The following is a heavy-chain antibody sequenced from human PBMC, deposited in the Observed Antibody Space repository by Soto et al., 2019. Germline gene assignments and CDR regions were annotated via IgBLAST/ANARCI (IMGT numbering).Heavy chain of an antibody. V-gene: IGHV3-23*01. J-gene: IGHJ4*02. Sequence: EVQLLESGGDLVQPGGYLRLSCVASGFTFSNYAMSSVRQTPGEGLEWVSAISGSGGTTYYADSVKGRFTISRDNSKNTVYLQMNSLRAEDTAVYYCAKARGSGTPATGSYGGQGTLVAVSS. CDR1: GFTFSNYA. CDR3: AKARGSGTPATGSY. CDR2: ISGSGGTT. D-gene: IGHD2-2*01.